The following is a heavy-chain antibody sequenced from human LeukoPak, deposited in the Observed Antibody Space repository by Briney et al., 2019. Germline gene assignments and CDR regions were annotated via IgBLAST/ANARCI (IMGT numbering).Heavy chain of an antibody. CDR2: INTNTGNP. Sequence: VASVKVSCKASGYTFTSYAMNWVRQAPGQGLEWMGWINTNTGNPTYAQGFTGRFVFSLDTSVSTAYLQISSLKAEDTAVYYCARDPYYDILTGYYRTGYFDYWGQETLVTVSS. CDR3: ARDPYYDILTGYYRTGYFDY. D-gene: IGHD3-9*01. J-gene: IGHJ4*02. V-gene: IGHV7-4-1*02. CDR1: GYTFTSYA.